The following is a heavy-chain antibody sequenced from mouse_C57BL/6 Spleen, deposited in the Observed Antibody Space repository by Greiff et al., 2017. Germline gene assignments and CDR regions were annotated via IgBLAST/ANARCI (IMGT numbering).Heavy chain of an antibody. J-gene: IGHJ2*01. CDR2: INSDGSST. CDR3: ARAGYYGNSYDY. D-gene: IGHD1-1*01. V-gene: IGHV5-16*01. CDR1: GFTFSDYY. Sequence: EVKLVESEGGLVQPGSSMKLSCTASGFTFSDYYMAWVRQVPEKGLEWVANINSDGSSTYYLDSLKSRFIISRDNAKNILYLQMSSLKSEDTATYYGARAGYYGNSYDYWGQGTTLTVSS.